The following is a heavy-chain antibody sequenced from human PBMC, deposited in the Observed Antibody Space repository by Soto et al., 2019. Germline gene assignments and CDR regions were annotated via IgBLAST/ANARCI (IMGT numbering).Heavy chain of an antibody. CDR2: IYSSGST. V-gene: IGHV4-59*01. D-gene: IGHD2-21*01. J-gene: IGHJ6*02. CDR1: SGSMSTYY. CDR3: PRAPSHVLCDYYYGLAV. Sequence: QVQLQESGPGLVKPSETLSLTCTVSSGSMSTYYWGWIRQAPRKELEWIGHIYSSGSTSYNPSLKNRVTISVDTSSNQFSLNLSSVTAADTAVYYCPRAPSHVLCDYYYGLAVGGQGTTVTVSS.